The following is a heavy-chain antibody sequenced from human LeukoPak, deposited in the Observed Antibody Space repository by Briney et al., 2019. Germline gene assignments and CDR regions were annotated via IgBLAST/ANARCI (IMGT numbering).Heavy chain of an antibody. V-gene: IGHV4-34*01. CDR1: GGSFSGYY. CDR3: ARGQYYYDSSGYYYYFDY. D-gene: IGHD3-22*01. CDR2: INHSGST. Sequence: PSETLSLTCAVYGGSFSGYYWSWIRQPPAKGLEWIGEINHSGSTNYNPCLKSRVTIAVDTSKNQFSLKLSSVTAADTAVYYCARGQYYYDSSGYYYYFDYWGQGTLVTVSS. J-gene: IGHJ4*02.